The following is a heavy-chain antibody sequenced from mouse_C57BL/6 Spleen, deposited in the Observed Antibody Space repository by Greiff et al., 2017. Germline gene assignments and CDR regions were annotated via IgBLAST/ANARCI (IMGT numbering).Heavy chain of an antibody. CDR1: GYTFPGYW. D-gene: IGHD1-1*01. CDR2: ILPGSGST. J-gene: IGHJ3*01. V-gene: IGHV1-9*01. Sequence: QVHVKQSGAELMKPGASVKLSCKATGYTFPGYWIEWVKQRPGHGLEWIGEILPGSGSTHYNEKFKGKATFTADTSSTTAYMQLSSLTTEDSAIYYCARKGPDYGSSAWFAYWGQGTLVTVSA. CDR3: ARKGPDYGSSAWFAY.